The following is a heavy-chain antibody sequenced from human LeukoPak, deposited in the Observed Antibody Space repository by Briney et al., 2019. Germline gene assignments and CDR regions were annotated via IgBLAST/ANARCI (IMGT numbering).Heavy chain of an antibody. CDR1: GFTFSSYS. CDR2: IYHSGST. CDR3: ARGFSSSWDYYYYYYYMDV. V-gene: IGHV4-30-2*01. D-gene: IGHD6-13*01. Sequence: LRLSCAASGFTFSSYSMNWIRQPPGKGLEWIGYIYHSGSTYYNPSLKSRVTISVDRSKNQFSLKLSSVTAADTAVYYCARGFSSSWDYYYYYYYMDVWGKGTTVTVSS. J-gene: IGHJ6*03.